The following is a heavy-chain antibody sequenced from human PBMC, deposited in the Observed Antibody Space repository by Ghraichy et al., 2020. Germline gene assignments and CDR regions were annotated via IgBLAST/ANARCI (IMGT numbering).Heavy chain of an antibody. CDR2: IYNSGATI. CDR1: GFTFSTYE. Sequence: GSLRLSCAASGFTFSTYEMNWVRQAPGKGLEWVSYIYNSGATIYYADSVKGRFTISRDNAKTSLYLQMNSLRAEDTAVYYCAREATEDQFDYWGQGTLVTVSS. V-gene: IGHV3-48*03. CDR3: AREATEDQFDY. J-gene: IGHJ4*02.